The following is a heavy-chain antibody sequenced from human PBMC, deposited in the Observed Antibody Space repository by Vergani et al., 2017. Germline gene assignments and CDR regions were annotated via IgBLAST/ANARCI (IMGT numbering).Heavy chain of an antibody. CDR1: GYTFTGYY. Sequence: QVQLVQSGAEVKKPAASVKVSCKASGYTFTGYYMHWVRQAPGQGLEWMGWINPNSGGTNYAQKFQGRVTMNRDTSISTAYMELSRLRSDDTAVYYCARDHAWELQDDDAFDIWGQGTMVTVSS. CDR2: INPNSGGT. V-gene: IGHV1-2*02. J-gene: IGHJ3*02. CDR3: ARDHAWELQDDDAFDI. D-gene: IGHD1-26*01.